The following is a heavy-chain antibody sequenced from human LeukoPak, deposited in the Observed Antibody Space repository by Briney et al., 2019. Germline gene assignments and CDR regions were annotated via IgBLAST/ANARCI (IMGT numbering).Heavy chain of an antibody. CDR1: GGSITYYY. CDR3: ARERWFDI. V-gene: IGHV4-59*01. CDR2: IYDSGST. Sequence: SETLSLTCTVSGGSITYYYWSWIRQPPGKGLEWIGYIYDSGSTNYNPSLKSRVTISVDTSMNQFSLKLSSVTAADTAVYYCARERWFDIWGQGTMVTVSS. J-gene: IGHJ3*02. D-gene: IGHD4-23*01.